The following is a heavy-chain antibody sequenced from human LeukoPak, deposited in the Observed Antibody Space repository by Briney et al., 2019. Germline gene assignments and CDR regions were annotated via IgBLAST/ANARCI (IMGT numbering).Heavy chain of an antibody. Sequence: PSETLSLTCTVSGASLSSNYWSWIRQPAGKGLEWIGRIYTSGSTDYNPSLESRVTMSVDTSKNQFSLKLSSVTAADTAVYYRARLNIHNWFDPWGQGTLVTVSS. CDR1: GASLSSNY. J-gene: IGHJ5*02. D-gene: IGHD2/OR15-2a*01. CDR3: ARLNIHNWFDP. V-gene: IGHV4-4*07. CDR2: IYTSGST.